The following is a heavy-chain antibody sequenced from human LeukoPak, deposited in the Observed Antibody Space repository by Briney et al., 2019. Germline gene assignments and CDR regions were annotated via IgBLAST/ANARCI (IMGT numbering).Heavy chain of an antibody. J-gene: IGHJ4*02. CDR1: GGSFRGYY. V-gene: IGHV4-34*01. Sequence: PSETLSLTXAVYGGSFRGYYWSWIRQPPGKGLEWIGEINHSGSTNYNPSLKSRVTISVDTSKNQFSLKLSSVTAADTAVYYCARDYSGSDYWGQGTLVTVSS. D-gene: IGHD1-26*01. CDR2: INHSGST. CDR3: ARDYSGSDY.